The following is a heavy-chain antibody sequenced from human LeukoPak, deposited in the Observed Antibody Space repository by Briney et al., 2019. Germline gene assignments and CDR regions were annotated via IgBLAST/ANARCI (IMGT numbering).Heavy chain of an antibody. D-gene: IGHD3-22*01. CDR1: GFTFDDYG. CDR2: INWNGGST. J-gene: IGHJ4*02. Sequence: GGSLRLSCAASGFTFDDYGMSWVRQAPGKGLEWVSGINWNGGSTGYADSVKGRFTISRDNAKNSLYLQMNSLRAEDTALYYCARMAAYYYDSSSHLNYFDYWGQGTLVTVSS. V-gene: IGHV3-20*04. CDR3: ARMAAYYYDSSSHLNYFDY.